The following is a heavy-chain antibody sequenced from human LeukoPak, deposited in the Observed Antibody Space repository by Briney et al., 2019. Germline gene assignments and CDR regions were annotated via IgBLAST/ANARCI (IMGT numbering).Heavy chain of an antibody. Sequence: ASVKVSCKASGYTFTGYYMHWVRQAPGQGIEWMGRINPNSGGTNYAQKFQGRVTMTRDTSISTAYMELSRLRSDDTAVYYCASSTHFGRDYYFDYWGQGTLVTVSS. V-gene: IGHV1-2*06. D-gene: IGHD3-10*01. CDR1: GYTFTGYY. CDR3: ASSTHFGRDYYFDY. CDR2: INPNSGGT. J-gene: IGHJ4*02.